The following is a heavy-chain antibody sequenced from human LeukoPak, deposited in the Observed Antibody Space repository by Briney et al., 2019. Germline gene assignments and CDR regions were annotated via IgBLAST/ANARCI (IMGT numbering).Heavy chain of an antibody. V-gene: IGHV4-59*01. CDR2: IYNTVTT. CDR1: GVSISNNY. Sequence: SETLSLTCSVSGVSISNNYWSWIRQPPGKGLEGSGYIYNTVTTNYNPSLKSRVTISVDTSKNQLSLKLSSVAAADTAVYYCARLRGSYFPDYWGQGTLVTVSS. CDR3: ARLRGSYFPDY. D-gene: IGHD1-26*01. J-gene: IGHJ4*02.